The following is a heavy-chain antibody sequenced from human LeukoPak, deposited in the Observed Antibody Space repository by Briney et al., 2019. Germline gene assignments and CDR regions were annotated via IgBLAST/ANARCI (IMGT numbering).Heavy chain of an antibody. D-gene: IGHD3-22*01. Sequence: SETLSLTCTVSGGSISSSSYYWGWIRQPPGKGLEWIGSIYYSGSTYYNPSLKSRVTISVDTSKNQFSLKLSSVTAADTAVYYCAGLVGRYSSGLYYYYFDYWGQGTLVTVSS. CDR1: GGSISSSSYY. J-gene: IGHJ4*02. CDR2: IYYSGST. V-gene: IGHV4-39*07. CDR3: AGLVGRYSSGLYYYYFDY.